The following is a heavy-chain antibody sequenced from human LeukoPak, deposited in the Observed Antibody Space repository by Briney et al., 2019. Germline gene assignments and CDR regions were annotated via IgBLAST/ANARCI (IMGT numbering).Heavy chain of an antibody. D-gene: IGHD3-22*01. CDR2: INSDETST. Sequence: GGSLRLSCAASGFTFSSYWMHWVRQAPGKGLVWVSRINSDETSTNYADSVKGRFTISRDNAKNTLYLQMNSLRAEDTAVYYCARDLYIVPYDSSGCPGYWGQGTLVTVSS. V-gene: IGHV3-74*01. CDR1: GFTFSSYW. J-gene: IGHJ4*02. CDR3: ARDLYIVPYDSSGCPGY.